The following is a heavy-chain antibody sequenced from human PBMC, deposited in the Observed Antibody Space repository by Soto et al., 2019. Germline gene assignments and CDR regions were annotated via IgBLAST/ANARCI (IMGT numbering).Heavy chain of an antibody. J-gene: IGHJ5*02. CDR2: MSPKSGST. D-gene: IGHD3-16*01. V-gene: IGHV1-8*01. CDR1: GYTFTDYD. CDR3: ARPWGPTP. Sequence: QVQLVQSGAEVKKPGASVRVSCKASGYTFTDYDISWVRQATGQGLEWMGWMSPKSGSTAYAQKFQGRVAMTSDTSISTAYIELSSLRYEDTAVYYCARPWGPTPWGQGTLVTVSS.